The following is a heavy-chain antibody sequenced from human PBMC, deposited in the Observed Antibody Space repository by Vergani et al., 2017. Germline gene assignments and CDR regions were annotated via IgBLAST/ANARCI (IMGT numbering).Heavy chain of an antibody. Sequence: QVQLVESGGGVVQPGRSLRLSCAASGFTFSSYAMHWVRQAPGKGLEGVAVISYDGSNKYYADSVKGRFTISRDNSKNTLYLQMNSLRSEDTAVYYCARGCRSAAGVFDYWGQGTLVTVSS. V-gene: IGHV3-30*04. CDR3: ARGCRSAAGVFDY. CDR2: ISYDGSNK. J-gene: IGHJ4*02. D-gene: IGHD6-13*01. CDR1: GFTFSSYA.